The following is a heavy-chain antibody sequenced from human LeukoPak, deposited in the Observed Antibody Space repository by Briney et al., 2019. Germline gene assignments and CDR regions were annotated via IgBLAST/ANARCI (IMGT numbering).Heavy chain of an antibody. CDR3: GSYYSDTLYYFDY. V-gene: IGHV3-23*01. CDR1: GFTFSSYA. D-gene: IGHD1-26*01. Sequence: PGGSLRLSCAASGFTFSSYAMSWVRQAPGKGLEWVSAISGSGGSTYYADSVKGRFTISRDNSKNTLYLQMDSLRAEDTAVYYCGSYYSDTLYYFDYWGQGTLVTVSS. J-gene: IGHJ4*02. CDR2: ISGSGGST.